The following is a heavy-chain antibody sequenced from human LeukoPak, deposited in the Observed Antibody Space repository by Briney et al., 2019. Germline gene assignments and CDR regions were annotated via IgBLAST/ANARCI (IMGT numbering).Heavy chain of an antibody. V-gene: IGHV3-48*01. CDR2: ISTAITTT. CDR1: GFPFSNNP. CDR3: ATDGGKGYEIDY. Sequence: GGSLRLSCVVSGFPFSNNPMNWVRQAPGKGLEWVSYISTAITTTYYAESVKGRFTISRDNAKNSLYLQMNSLRVEDTAVYYCATDGGKGYEIDYWGQGTLVTVSS. D-gene: IGHD2-2*01. J-gene: IGHJ4*02.